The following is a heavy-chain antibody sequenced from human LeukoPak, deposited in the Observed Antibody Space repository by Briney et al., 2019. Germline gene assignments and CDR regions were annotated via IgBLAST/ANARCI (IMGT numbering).Heavy chain of an antibody. J-gene: IGHJ4*02. Sequence: PGGSLRLSCAASGFTFSSYGMHWVRQAPGKGLEWVAFIQYDGSNKYYADTVKGRFTISRDNSKSTLYLQMNSLRAEDTAVYYCAKDSTPDYYDSSGYFDYWGQGTLVTVSS. CDR1: GFTFSSYG. V-gene: IGHV3-30*02. D-gene: IGHD3-22*01. CDR3: AKDSTPDYYDSSGYFDY. CDR2: IQYDGSNK.